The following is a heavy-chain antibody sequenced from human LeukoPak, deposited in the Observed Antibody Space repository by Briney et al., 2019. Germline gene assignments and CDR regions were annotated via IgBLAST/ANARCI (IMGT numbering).Heavy chain of an antibody. V-gene: IGHV2-5*02. J-gene: IGHJ4*02. D-gene: IGHD3-22*01. Sequence: SGPTLVKPPQTLTLTCTFSGFSLSTSGVGVGWIRQPPGKALEWLALIYWDDDKRYSPSLKSRLTITKDTSKNQVVLTMTNMDPVDTATYYCAHRQTYDSSGYYQYYFDYWGQGTLVTVSS. CDR3: AHRQTYDSSGYYQYYFDY. CDR2: IYWDDDK. CDR1: GFSLSTSGVG.